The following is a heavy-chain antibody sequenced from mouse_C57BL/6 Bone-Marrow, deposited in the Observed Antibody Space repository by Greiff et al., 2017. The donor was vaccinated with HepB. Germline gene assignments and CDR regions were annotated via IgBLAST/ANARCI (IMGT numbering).Heavy chain of an antibody. CDR1: GYTFTSYT. J-gene: IGHJ2*01. D-gene: IGHD1-1*01. V-gene: IGHV1-4*01. CDR2: INPSSGYT. Sequence: QVQLQQSGAELARPGASVKMSCKASGYTFTSYTMHWVKQRPGQGLEWIGYINPSSGYTKYNQKFKDKATLTADKSSSTAYMQLSSLTSEDSAVYYCAANYYGSSDYWGQGTTLTVSS. CDR3: AANYYGSSDY.